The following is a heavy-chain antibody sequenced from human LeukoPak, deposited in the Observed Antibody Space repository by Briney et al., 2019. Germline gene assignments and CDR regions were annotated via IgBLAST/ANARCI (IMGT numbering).Heavy chain of an antibody. CDR1: GYTFTSHA. D-gene: IGHD2-21*02. J-gene: IGHJ5*02. CDR3: ARGDCGGDCSSP. Sequence: ASVKVSCKASGYTFTSHAMNWVRQAPGQGLEWIGWINTHTGNPTYAQGFTVRFVFSLDTSVSTAYLQIHSLETENTAIYYCARGDCGGDCSSPWGQGTLVIGSS. V-gene: IGHV7-4-1*01. CDR2: INTHTGNP.